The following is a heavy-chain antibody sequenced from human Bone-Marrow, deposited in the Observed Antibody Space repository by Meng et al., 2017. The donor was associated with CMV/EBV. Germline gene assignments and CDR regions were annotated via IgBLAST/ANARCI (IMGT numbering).Heavy chain of an antibody. J-gene: IGHJ4*02. CDR2: IYWNDDK. D-gene: IGHD2-2*01. V-gene: IGHV2-5*01. CDR3: AHSSPLVYCSSTSCWGFDY. CDR1: GFSLSTSGVG. Sequence: SGPTLVKPTQTLTLTCTCSGFSLSTSGVGVGWIRQPPGKALEWLALIYWNDDKRYSPSLKSRLTITKDTSKNQLVLTMTNMDPVDTATYYCAHSSPLVYCSSTSCWGFDYWGQGTLVTVSS.